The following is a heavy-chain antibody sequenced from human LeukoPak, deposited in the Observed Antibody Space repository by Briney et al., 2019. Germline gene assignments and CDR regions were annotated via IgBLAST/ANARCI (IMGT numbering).Heavy chain of an antibody. CDR3: AKSHGSGLYYFDY. CDR2: ISYDGSNK. J-gene: IGHJ4*02. V-gene: IGHV3-30*18. CDR1: GFTFSSYG. Sequence: PGGSLRLSCAASGFTFSSYGMHWVRQAPGKGLEWVAVISYDGSNKYYADSVKGRFTIPRDNSKNTLYLQMNSLRAEDTAVYYCAKSHGSGLYYFDYWGQGTLVTVSS. D-gene: IGHD2-15*01.